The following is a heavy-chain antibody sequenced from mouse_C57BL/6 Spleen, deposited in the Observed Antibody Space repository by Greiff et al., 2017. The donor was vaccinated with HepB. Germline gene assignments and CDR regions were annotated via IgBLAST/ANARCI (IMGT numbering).Heavy chain of an antibody. CDR1: GYTFTSYW. J-gene: IGHJ3*01. CDR2: IDPSDSYT. V-gene: IGHV1-59*01. D-gene: IGHD2-4*01. CDR3: AGIYDDYDGGFAY. Sequence: QVQLQQPGAELVRPGTSVKLSCKASGYTFTSYWMHWVKQRPGQGLEWIGVIDPSDSYTNYNQKFKGKATLTVDTSSSTAYMQLSSLTSEDSAVYYCAGIYDDYDGGFAYWGQGTLVTVSA.